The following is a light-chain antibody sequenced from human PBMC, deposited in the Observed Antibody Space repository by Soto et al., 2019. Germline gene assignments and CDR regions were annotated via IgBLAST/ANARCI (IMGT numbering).Light chain of an antibody. CDR3: QQYYTTPLT. Sequence: DIVMTQSPDSLAVSLGERATINCKSSQSVLYNSNNKNYLAWYQQKPGQPPSLLIYWASTRESGVPDRFSGSGSGTDFTLTISDLQAEDVAVYYCQQYYTTPLTFGGGTKVEIE. V-gene: IGKV4-1*01. J-gene: IGKJ4*01. CDR1: QSVLYNSNNKNY. CDR2: WAS.